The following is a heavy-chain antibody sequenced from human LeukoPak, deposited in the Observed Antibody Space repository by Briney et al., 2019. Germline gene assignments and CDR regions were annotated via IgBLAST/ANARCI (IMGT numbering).Heavy chain of an antibody. CDR3: AGGVGIAVAGSGYYFDY. CDR2: INHSGST. J-gene: IGHJ4*02. D-gene: IGHD6-19*01. V-gene: IGHV4-34*01. CDR1: GGSFSGYY. Sequence: SETLSLTCAVYGGSFSGYYWSWIRQPPGKGLEWIGEINHSGSTNYNPSLKSRVTISVDTSKNQFSLKLSSVTAADTAVYYCAGGVGIAVAGSGYYFDYWGQGTLVTVSS.